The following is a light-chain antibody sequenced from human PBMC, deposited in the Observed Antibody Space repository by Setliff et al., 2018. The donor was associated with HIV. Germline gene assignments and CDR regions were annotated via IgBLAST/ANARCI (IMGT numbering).Light chain of an antibody. Sequence: QSVLTQPASVSGSPGQSITISCTGTSSDVGGYNYVSWYQQHPGKAPKLMIYDVTKRPSGVSDRFSGSKSGNTASLTISGLQADDEADYYCCSYAGSIVPPFGTGTKVT. CDR1: SSDVGGYNY. J-gene: IGLJ1*01. CDR2: DVT. V-gene: IGLV2-23*02. CDR3: CSYAGSIVPP.